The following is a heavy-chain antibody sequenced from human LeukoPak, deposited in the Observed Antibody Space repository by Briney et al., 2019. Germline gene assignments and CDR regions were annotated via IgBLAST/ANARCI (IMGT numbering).Heavy chain of an antibody. D-gene: IGHD3-16*01. J-gene: IGHJ6*02. V-gene: IGHV3-7*03. Sequence: GGSLRLSCAASGFTFSSYWMSWVRQAPGKGLEWVANIKQDGSEKYYVDSVKGRFTISRDNAKNSLYLQMNSLRGEDTALYYCAKDMRQAPFYYYGMDVWGHGTTVTVSS. CDR1: GFTFSSYW. CDR2: IKQDGSEK. CDR3: AKDMRQAPFYYYGMDV.